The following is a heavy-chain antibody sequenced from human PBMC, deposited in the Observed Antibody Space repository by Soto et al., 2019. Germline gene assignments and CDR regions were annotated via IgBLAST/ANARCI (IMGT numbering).Heavy chain of an antibody. Sequence: EVQLVESGGGLVKPGGSLRLSCAASGVTFSNAWMNWVRQAPGKGLEWVGRIKSKTDGGTTDYAAPVKGTFTISRDDSKNTLLLEMMTLETAATAVYYCAADRCINGVCYPAWWWGQGTLVTVSS. V-gene: IGHV3-15*07. CDR3: AADRCINGVCYPAWW. CDR1: GVTFSNAW. J-gene: IGHJ4*02. CDR2: IKSKTDGGTT. D-gene: IGHD2-8*01.